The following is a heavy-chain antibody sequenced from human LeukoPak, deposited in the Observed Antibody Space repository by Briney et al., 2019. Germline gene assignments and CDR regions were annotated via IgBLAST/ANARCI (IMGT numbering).Heavy chain of an antibody. CDR3: ARAQTGTTFPFEY. CDR2: IYSGGST. V-gene: IGHV3-53*01. J-gene: IGHJ4*02. CDR1: GGSISSSSYY. Sequence: ETLSLTCTVSGGSISSSSYYWGWIRQAPGKGLEWVSVIYSGGSTYYADSVKGRFTISRDNAKNSLYLQMNSLRAEDTAVYCCARAQTGTTFPFEYWGQGSLVTVSS. D-gene: IGHD1-7*01.